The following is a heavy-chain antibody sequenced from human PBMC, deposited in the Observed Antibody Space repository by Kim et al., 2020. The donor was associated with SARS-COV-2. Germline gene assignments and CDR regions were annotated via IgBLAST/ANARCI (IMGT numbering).Heavy chain of an antibody. CDR1: GGSFSGYY. Sequence: SETLSLTCAVYGGSFSGYYWSWIRQPPGKGLEWIGEINHSGSTNYNPSLKSRVTISVDTSKNQFSLKLSSVTAADTAVYYCARGWYSSSWSNDYWGQGTLVTVSS. D-gene: IGHD6-13*01. CDR2: INHSGST. CDR3: ARGWYSSSWSNDY. V-gene: IGHV4-34*01. J-gene: IGHJ4*02.